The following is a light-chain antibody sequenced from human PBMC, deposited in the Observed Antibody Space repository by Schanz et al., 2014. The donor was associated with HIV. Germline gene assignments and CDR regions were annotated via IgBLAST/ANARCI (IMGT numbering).Light chain of an antibody. J-gene: IGLJ2*01. CDR1: SGDVGRYDY. V-gene: IGLV2-14*03. CDR2: DVT. Sequence: QSALTQPASVSGSLGQSITISCTGTSGDVGRYDYVSWYQQHPGQAPKLLIYDVTYRPSGISNRFSGSKSGYTASLTISGLQAEDEADYYCSSFTRGTTPVIFGGGTKLTVL. CDR3: SSFTRGTTPVI.